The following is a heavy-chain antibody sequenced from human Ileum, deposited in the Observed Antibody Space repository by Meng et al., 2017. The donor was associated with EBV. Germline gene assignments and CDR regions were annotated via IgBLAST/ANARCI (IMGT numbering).Heavy chain of an antibody. J-gene: IGHJ5*02. D-gene: IGHD3-16*01. Sequence: QGQLVRSGAEVKKPGASVKVSCKASGYTFINHDINWVRQAAGQGLESIGWMNSYTGNAGYAQKFRGRVTMTRDTSINTAYLEVISLTSEDTAVYYCARGSGAGGRDWFDPWGQGTLVTVSS. V-gene: IGHV1-8*01. CDR2: MNSYTGNA. CDR1: GYTFINHD. CDR3: ARGSGAGGRDWFDP.